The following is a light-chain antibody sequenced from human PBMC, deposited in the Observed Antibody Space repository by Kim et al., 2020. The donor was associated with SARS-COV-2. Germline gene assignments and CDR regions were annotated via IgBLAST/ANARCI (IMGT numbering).Light chain of an antibody. CDR1: QTVTTW. V-gene: IGKV1-5*01. J-gene: IGKJ1*01. Sequence: GDRVTITCRASQTVTTWLAWFQQKPGKAPKLVISGASNLASGAPSRFSGSGSGTEFSLTISSLQPEDVATYYCQQSYSEWTFGQGIKVDIK. CDR2: GAS. CDR3: QQSYSEWT.